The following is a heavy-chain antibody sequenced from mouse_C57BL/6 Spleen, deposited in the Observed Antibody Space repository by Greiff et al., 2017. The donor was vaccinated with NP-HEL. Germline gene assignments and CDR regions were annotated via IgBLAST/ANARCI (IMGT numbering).Heavy chain of an antibody. CDR3: AREGGLGRDYFDY. Sequence: QVQLQQPGAELVRPGSSVKLSCKASGYTFTSYWMHWVKQRPIQGLEWIGNIDPSDSETHYNQKFKDKATLTVDKSSSTAYMQLSSLTSEDSAVYYCAREGGLGRDYFDYWGQGTTLTVSS. D-gene: IGHD4-1*01. CDR1: GYTFTSYW. CDR2: IDPSDSET. J-gene: IGHJ2*01. V-gene: IGHV1-52*01.